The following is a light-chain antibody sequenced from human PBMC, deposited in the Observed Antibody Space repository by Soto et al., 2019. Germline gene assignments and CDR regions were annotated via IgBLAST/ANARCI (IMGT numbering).Light chain of an antibody. V-gene: IGKV3-11*01. Sequence: EIVLTQSPASLSLSPGERATLSCRASQSVSSYLAWYQQKPGQAPRLLIYDASNRATDLPARFSGSGSGTDFTITISSLEPEDFAVYYCQQRSNWYTFGQWTKLEIK. CDR1: QSVSSY. J-gene: IGKJ2*01. CDR3: QQRSNWYT. CDR2: DAS.